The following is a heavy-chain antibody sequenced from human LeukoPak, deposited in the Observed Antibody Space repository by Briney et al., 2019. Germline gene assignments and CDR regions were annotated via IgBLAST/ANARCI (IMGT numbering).Heavy chain of an antibody. CDR1: GYTFTSYD. CDR2: MNPNSGNT. Sequence: ASVKVSCKASGYTFTSYDINWVRQATGQGLEWMGWMNPNSGNTGYAQKFQGRVTMTRNTSISTAYMELSSLRSEDTAEYYCAREIRSGWYIFDYWGQGTLVTVSS. CDR3: AREIRSGWYIFDY. V-gene: IGHV1-8*01. D-gene: IGHD6-19*01. J-gene: IGHJ4*02.